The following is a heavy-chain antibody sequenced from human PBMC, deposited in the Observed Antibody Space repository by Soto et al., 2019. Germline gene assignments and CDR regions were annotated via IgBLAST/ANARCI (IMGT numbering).Heavy chain of an antibody. Sequence: GGSLRLSCAASGFTFINYAMHWVRQAPGKGLEWVAVIWYDGSNTYYADSVRGRFTISRDNSKNTLYLQMNSPRAEDTAMYYCARPDYGGNSALNYWGQGTLVTVSS. V-gene: IGHV3-33*01. CDR3: ARPDYGGNSALNY. J-gene: IGHJ4*02. CDR1: GFTFINYA. D-gene: IGHD4-17*01. CDR2: IWYDGSNT.